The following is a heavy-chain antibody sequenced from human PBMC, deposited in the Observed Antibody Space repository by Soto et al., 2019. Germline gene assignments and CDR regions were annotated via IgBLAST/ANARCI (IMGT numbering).Heavy chain of an antibody. CDR3: ARDRGYSPDTFDI. CDR2: IGAYNGDT. V-gene: IGHV1-18*01. D-gene: IGHD6-13*01. CDR1: GYSFSSYG. Sequence: QVQLVQSGAEVKNPGASVKVSCKASGYSFSSYGISWVRQAPGQGLEWVGWIGAYNGDTNYAQKLQGRVTLTTDTSTSTAYMELTSLRSDDTAMYYCARDRGYSPDTFDIWGQGTMVIVNS. J-gene: IGHJ3*02.